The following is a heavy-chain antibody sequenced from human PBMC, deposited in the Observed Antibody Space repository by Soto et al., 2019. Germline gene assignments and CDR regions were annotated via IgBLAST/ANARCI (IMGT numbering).Heavy chain of an antibody. CDR1: GGSVSSGSYY. J-gene: IGHJ5*02. Sequence: NPSETLSLTCTVSGGSVSSGSYYWSWIRQPPGKGLEWIGYIYYSGSTNYNPSLKSRVTISVDTSKNQFSLKLSSVTAADTAVYYCAREDRPPGFPIGWFDPWGQGTLVTVPQ. CDR2: IYYSGST. CDR3: AREDRPPGFPIGWFDP. V-gene: IGHV4-61*01. D-gene: IGHD1-26*01.